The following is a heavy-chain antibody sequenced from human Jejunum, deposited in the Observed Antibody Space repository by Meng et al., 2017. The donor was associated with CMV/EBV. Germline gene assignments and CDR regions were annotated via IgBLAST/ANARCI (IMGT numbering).Heavy chain of an antibody. V-gene: IGHV3-74*03. J-gene: IGHJ4*02. CDR3: ARVVVSPGGGFAY. CDR2: IDQDGSGA. D-gene: IGHD4-23*01. Sequence: ASGFTFSSYRMHWIRQVPGKGLTWVSRIDQDGSGAKYADSVKGRFIISRENAKNTLYLQMNSLRVDDSAVYYCARVVVSPGGGFAYWGQGALVTVSS. CDR1: GFTFSSYR.